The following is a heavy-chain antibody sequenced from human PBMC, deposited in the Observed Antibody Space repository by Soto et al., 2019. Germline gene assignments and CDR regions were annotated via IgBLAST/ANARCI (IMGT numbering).Heavy chain of an antibody. V-gene: IGHV2-26*01. CDR2: IFSNDEK. Sequence: QVTVKESGPVLVKPTETLTLTCTVSGFSFSNAGLGVSWIRQPPGKALEWLAHIFSNDEKSYSTSLKSRLTISQDTSKSQVVLIMTNMDPVDTATYYCASTYSASWYLFVPWGQGTLVTVSS. J-gene: IGHJ5*02. CDR3: ASTYSASWYLFVP. CDR1: GFSFSNAGLG. D-gene: IGHD6-13*01.